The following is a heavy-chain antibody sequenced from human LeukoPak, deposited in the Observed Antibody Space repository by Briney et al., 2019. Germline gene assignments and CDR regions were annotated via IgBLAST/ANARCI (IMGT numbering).Heavy chain of an antibody. CDR1: GFSFGDYW. CDR3: ARDAFDI. Sequence: PGGSLRLSCAAAGFSFGDYWMTWVRQAPGKGLEWVANIKQDGREKYYVDSVKGRFTISRDNAKNSLYLQMNSLRAEDTAVYYCARDAFDIWGQGTMVTVSS. J-gene: IGHJ3*02. V-gene: IGHV3-7*01. CDR2: IKQDGREK.